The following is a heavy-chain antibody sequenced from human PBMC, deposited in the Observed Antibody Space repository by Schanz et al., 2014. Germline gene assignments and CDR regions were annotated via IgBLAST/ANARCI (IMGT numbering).Heavy chain of an antibody. D-gene: IGHD3-10*01. CDR2: INTGGDST. J-gene: IGHJ4*02. Sequence: VQLVESGGGVVQPGKSLRLSCATSGFIFRSFGIHWVRQAPGKGLEWVSSINTGGDSTYYADSVKGRFTISRDNSRDTVYLQMNSLRADDTAMYYCARWFLILGVILDSWGQGTLVTVSS. CDR3: ARWFLILGVILDS. V-gene: IGHV3-NL1*01. CDR1: GFIFRSFG.